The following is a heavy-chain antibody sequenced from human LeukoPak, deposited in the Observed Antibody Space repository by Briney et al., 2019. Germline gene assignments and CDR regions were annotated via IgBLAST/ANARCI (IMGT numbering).Heavy chain of an antibody. CDR3: AKDFAAGHSKGWPSGH. Sequence: GGSLRLSCTASGFTFRNYGMNWVRQTPDKGLEWVAGVSYEGSRRYTADSVNGRFIVSRDNSKDTLYLQMDNLRLEDTAVYYCAKDFAAGHSKGWPSGHWGQGPMVTVSS. CDR2: VSYEGSRR. D-gene: IGHD5-12*01. J-gene: IGHJ4*02. CDR1: GFTFRNYG. V-gene: IGHV3-30*18.